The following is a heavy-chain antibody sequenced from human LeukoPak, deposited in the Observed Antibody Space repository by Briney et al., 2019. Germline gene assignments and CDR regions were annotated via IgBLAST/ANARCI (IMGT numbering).Heavy chain of an antibody. CDR2: INHNGNVN. D-gene: IGHD1-26*01. V-gene: IGHV3-7*03. J-gene: IGHJ4*02. CDR3: AKGYRATLSGPIDY. CDR1: GFTFSSYW. Sequence: GGSLRLSCAASGFTFSSYWMNWARQAPGKGLEWVASINHNGNVNYYVDSVKGRFTISRDNAKNSLYLQMNSLRAEDTALYYCAKGYRATLSGPIDYWGQGTLVTVSS.